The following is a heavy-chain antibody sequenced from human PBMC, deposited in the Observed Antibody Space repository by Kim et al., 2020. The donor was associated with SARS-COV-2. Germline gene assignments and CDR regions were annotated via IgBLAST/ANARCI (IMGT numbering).Heavy chain of an antibody. CDR3: ARHVRNWYFDL. CDR2: IYYSGSA. J-gene: IGHJ2*01. Sequence: SETLSHTCTVSGGSITSSSYYWAWIRQPPGKGLECIGNIYYSGSAYYNPSLKSRVTISVDTSKNQFSLKLTSVTAADTAVYYCARHVRNWYFDLWGRGTRVTVSS. CDR1: GGSITSSSYY. V-gene: IGHV4-39*01.